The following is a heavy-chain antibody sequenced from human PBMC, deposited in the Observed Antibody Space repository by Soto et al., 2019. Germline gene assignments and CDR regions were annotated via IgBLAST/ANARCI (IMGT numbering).Heavy chain of an antibody. D-gene: IGHD3-22*01. J-gene: IGHJ4*02. Sequence: GGSLRLSCAASGFTFSSYEMNWVRQAPGKGLEWVSYISSSGSTIYYADSVKGRFTISRDNAKNSLYLQMNSLRAEDTAVYYCARVYYDSSGYYHPWYFDYWGQGTLVTVS. V-gene: IGHV3-48*03. CDR2: ISSSGSTI. CDR1: GFTFSSYE. CDR3: ARVYYDSSGYYHPWYFDY.